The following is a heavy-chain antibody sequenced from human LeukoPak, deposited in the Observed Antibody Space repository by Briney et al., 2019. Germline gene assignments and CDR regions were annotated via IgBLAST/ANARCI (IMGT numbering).Heavy chain of an antibody. V-gene: IGHV1-69*04. Sequence: SVKVSCKASGGTFSSYAISGGRRAPGQGLEWMGRIIPNLGIANYAQKFKGRVTLTANTSTSTAYMELSSLRSEDTAVYYCARNAYYCYGMDVWGQGTTVTVSS. CDR2: IIPNLGIA. CDR1: GGTFSSYA. CDR3: ARNAYYCYGMDV. J-gene: IGHJ6*02.